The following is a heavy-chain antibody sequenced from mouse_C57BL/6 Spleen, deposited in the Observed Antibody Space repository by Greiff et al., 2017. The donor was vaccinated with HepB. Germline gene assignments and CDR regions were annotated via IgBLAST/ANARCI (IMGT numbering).Heavy chain of an antibody. J-gene: IGHJ4*01. Sequence: VQLKESGPGLVKPSQSLSLTCSVTGYSITSGYYWNWIRQFPGNKLEWMGYISYDGSNNYNPSLKNRISITRDTSKNQFFLKLNSVTTEDTATYYCARDAGYSNFYAMDYWGQGTSVTVSS. V-gene: IGHV3-6*01. D-gene: IGHD2-5*01. CDR2: ISYDGSN. CDR1: GYSITSGYY. CDR3: ARDAGYSNFYAMDY.